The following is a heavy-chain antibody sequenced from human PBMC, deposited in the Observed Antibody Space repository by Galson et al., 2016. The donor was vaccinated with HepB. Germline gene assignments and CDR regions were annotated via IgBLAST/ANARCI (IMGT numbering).Heavy chain of an antibody. CDR1: GGTFGSFP. J-gene: IGHJ4*02. Sequence: SVKVSCKASGGTFGSFPISWVRLAPGQGLEWMGGIIIVLGTTNYAQKFQGRLTITADESTGTAYMELSSLRSEDTALYYCATEKSDSLIPFDSWGQGTLVTVSS. CDR3: ATEKSDSLIPFDS. CDR2: IIIVLGTT. V-gene: IGHV1-69*13. D-gene: IGHD2-21*02.